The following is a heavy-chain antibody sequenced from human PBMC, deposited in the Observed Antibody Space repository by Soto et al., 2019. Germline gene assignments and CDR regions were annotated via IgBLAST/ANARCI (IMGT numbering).Heavy chain of an antibody. CDR1: GGSISSSSYY. J-gene: IGHJ4*02. CDR3: ARQLWFGELFGAKPDFDY. Sequence: QLQLQESGPGLVKPSETLSLTCTVSGGSISSSSYYWGWIRQPPGKGLEWIGSIYYSGSTYYNPSLKSRVTISVDTSKNQFSLKLSSVTAADTAVYYCARQLWFGELFGAKPDFDYWGQGTLVTVSS. CDR2: IYYSGST. V-gene: IGHV4-39*01. D-gene: IGHD3-10*01.